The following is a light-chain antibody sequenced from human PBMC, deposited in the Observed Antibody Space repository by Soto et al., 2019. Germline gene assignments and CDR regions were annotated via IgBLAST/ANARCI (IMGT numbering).Light chain of an antibody. CDR1: RSIGTA. V-gene: IGKV3-11*01. Sequence: EIVLTQSPATLSLSPGERATLSCRASRSIGTALVWYQQMPGQAPRLLIYDTSNRATGIPARFSGSGSGTDFTLTISSLEPEDFAVYYCQQRSTWPSFGGGTKVEIK. CDR2: DTS. J-gene: IGKJ4*01. CDR3: QQRSTWPS.